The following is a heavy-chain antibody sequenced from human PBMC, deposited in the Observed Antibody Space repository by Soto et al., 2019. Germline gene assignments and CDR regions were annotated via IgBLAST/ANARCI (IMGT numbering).Heavy chain of an antibody. CDR3: ARVDHYYDSSGLDY. CDR1: GGSISSYY. D-gene: IGHD3-22*01. Sequence: SETLSLTCTVSGGSISSYYWSWIRQPPGKGLEWIGYIYYSGSTNYNPSLKSRVTISVDTSKNQFSLKLSSVTAADTAVYYCARVDHYYDSSGLDYWGQGTLVTVSS. V-gene: IGHV4-59*01. J-gene: IGHJ4*02. CDR2: IYYSGST.